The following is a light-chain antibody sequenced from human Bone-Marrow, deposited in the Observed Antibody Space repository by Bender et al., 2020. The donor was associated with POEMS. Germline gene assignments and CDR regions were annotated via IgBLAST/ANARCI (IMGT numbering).Light chain of an antibody. CDR2: DDT. Sequence: SYVLTQPPSVSVAPGQTARITCGGNIVGSTSVHWYQQKPGQAPVLVVYDDTDRTSGIPERFSGSSSGNTVTLSISRVESGDEADYYCQVWDSPSGFVVFGGGTKLTVL. CDR3: QVWDSPSGFVV. J-gene: IGLJ3*02. V-gene: IGLV3-21*02. CDR1: IVGSTS.